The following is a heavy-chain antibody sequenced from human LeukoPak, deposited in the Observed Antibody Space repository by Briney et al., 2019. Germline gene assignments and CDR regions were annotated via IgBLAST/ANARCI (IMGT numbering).Heavy chain of an antibody. V-gene: IGHV4-39*07. CDR1: GGSISSSSYY. D-gene: IGHD3-22*01. CDR3: AKYYYDSSGPLEYFQH. J-gene: IGHJ1*01. Sequence: SETLSLTCTVSGGSISSSSYYWDWIRQPPGKGLEWIGGIYYSGSTYYNPSLKSRVTISVDTSKNQFSLKLSSVTAADTAVYYCAKYYYDSSGPLEYFQHWGQGTLVTVSS. CDR2: IYYSGST.